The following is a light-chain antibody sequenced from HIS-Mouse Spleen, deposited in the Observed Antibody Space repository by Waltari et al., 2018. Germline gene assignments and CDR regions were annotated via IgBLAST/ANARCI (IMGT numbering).Light chain of an antibody. CDR1: SSDVGSYNL. CDR3: CSYAGSSTWV. Sequence: QSALTQPASVSGSPGQSITISCTGTSSDVGSYNLVSWYQQHPGKAPKLMIYEGSKRPSGVSISFSGSKSGNQASLTISGLQAEDEADYYCCSYAGSSTWVFGGGTKLTVL. V-gene: IGLV2-23*01. CDR2: EGS. J-gene: IGLJ3*02.